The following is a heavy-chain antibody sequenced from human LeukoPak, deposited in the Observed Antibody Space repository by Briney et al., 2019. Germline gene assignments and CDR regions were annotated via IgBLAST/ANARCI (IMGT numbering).Heavy chain of an antibody. V-gene: IGHV4-39*01. Sequence: SETLSLTCTVSGGSISSSIYYLGWIRQPPGKGLEWIGSIYYSGSTYYNPSLKSRVTISVDTSKNQFSLKLSSVTAADTAVYYCAKSATKYYYDSSGPQDPWGQGTLVTVSS. D-gene: IGHD3-22*01. CDR1: GGSISSSIYY. J-gene: IGHJ5*02. CDR3: AKSATKYYYDSSGPQDP. CDR2: IYYSGST.